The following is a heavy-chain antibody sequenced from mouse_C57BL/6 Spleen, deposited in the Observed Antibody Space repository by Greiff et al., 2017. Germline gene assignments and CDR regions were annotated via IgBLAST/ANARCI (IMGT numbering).Heavy chain of an antibody. CDR1: GYSFTGYY. CDR3: ARSFAG. Sequence: VQLQQSGPELVKPGASVKISCKASGYSFTGYYMNWVKQSPEKSLEWIGEINPSTGGTTYNQKFKAKATLTVDKSSSTAYMQLKSLTSEDSAVYYCARSFAGWGPGTLVTVSA. J-gene: IGHJ3*01. CDR2: INPSTGGT. V-gene: IGHV1-42*01.